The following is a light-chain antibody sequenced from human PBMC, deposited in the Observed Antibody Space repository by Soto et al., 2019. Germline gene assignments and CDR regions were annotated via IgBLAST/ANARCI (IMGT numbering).Light chain of an antibody. V-gene: IGLV4-69*01. J-gene: IGLJ3*02. CDR1: SGHNSYA. Sequence: QLVLTQPPSASASLGASVKLTCTLSSGHNSYAIAWHQQQPEKGPRHLMKLNSDGSHSKGDGIPDRFSGSSSGAERYLTISILQSEDEADYYCQTWSTDIRVFGGGTKVTVL. CDR2: LNSDGSH. CDR3: QTWSTDIRV.